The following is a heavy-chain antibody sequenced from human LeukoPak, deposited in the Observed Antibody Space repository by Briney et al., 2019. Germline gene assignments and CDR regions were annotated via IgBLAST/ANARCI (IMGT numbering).Heavy chain of an antibody. V-gene: IGHV3-7*01. CDR2: IKQDGSEK. CDR3: ARDWDIVVVVAATTVGY. D-gene: IGHD2-15*01. CDR1: AFTFSTYG. Sequence: GGSLRLSCAASAFTFSTYGMNWVRQAPGKGLEWVANIKQDGSEKYYVDSVKGRFTISRDNAKNSLYLQMNSLRAEDTAVYYCARDWDIVVVVAATTVGYWGQGTLVTVSS. J-gene: IGHJ4*02.